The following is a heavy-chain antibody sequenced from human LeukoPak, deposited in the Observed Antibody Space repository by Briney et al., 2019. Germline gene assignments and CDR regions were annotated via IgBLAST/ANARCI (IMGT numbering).Heavy chain of an antibody. V-gene: IGHV1-46*01. J-gene: IGHJ3*02. D-gene: IGHD3-22*01. CDR3: ARARPAWYYDSSGYYCDAFDI. CDR2: INPSGGST. Sequence: ASVKVSCKASGYTFTSYYMHWVRQAPGQGLEWMGIINPSGGSTSYAQKFQGRVTMTRDTSTSTVYMELSSLRSEDTAVYYCARARPAWYYDSSGYYCDAFDIWGQGTMVTVSS. CDR1: GYTFTSYY.